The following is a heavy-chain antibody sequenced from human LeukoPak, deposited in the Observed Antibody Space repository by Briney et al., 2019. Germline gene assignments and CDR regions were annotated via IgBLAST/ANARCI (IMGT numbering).Heavy chain of an antibody. CDR3: ARAPDYANFPFDY. J-gene: IGHJ4*02. CDR1: GFTVSSNY. D-gene: IGHD4-17*01. CDR2: IYSGGST. Sequence: GGSLRLSCAASGFTVSSNYMSWVRQAPGKGLEWVSVIYSGGSTYYADSVKGRFTISRDNSKNTLYLQMNSLRAEDTAVYYCARAPDYANFPFDYWGQGTLVTVSS. V-gene: IGHV3-66*01.